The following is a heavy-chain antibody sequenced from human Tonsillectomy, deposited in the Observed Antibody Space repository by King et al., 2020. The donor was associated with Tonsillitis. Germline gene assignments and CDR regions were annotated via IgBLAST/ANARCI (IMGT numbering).Heavy chain of an antibody. D-gene: IGHD6-19*01. CDR3: ARENTGYSSGYDY. CDR1: GGSISSYY. J-gene: IGHJ4*02. V-gene: IGHV4-59*01. Sequence: VQLQESGPGLVKPSETLSLTCTVSGGSISSYYWSWIRQPPGKGLEWIGYIYYSGSTNYNPSLKSRVTISVDTSKNQFSLKLSSVTAADTAVYYCARENTGYSSGYDYWGQGTLVTVSS. CDR2: IYYSGST.